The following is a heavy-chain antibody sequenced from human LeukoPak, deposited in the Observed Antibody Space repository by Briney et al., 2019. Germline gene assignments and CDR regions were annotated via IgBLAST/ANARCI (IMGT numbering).Heavy chain of an antibody. CDR3: AREEWYYFDY. Sequence: GGSLRLSCAASGFTFSSYSMNWVRQAPGKGLEWVSSISSSSSYIYYADSVKGRFTIARDNSKNTVYLQMNSLKAEDMAVYYCAREEWYYFDYWGQGTLVTVSS. CDR2: ISSSSSYI. D-gene: IGHD3-3*01. J-gene: IGHJ4*02. V-gene: IGHV3-21*01. CDR1: GFTFSSYS.